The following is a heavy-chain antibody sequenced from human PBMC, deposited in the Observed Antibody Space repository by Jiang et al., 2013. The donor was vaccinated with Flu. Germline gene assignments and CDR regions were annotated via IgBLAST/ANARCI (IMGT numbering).Heavy chain of an antibody. CDR2: INAGDGDT. Sequence: EVKKPGASVKVSCKASGYTFTTYAIHWVRQAPGQRLEWMGWINAGDGDTKYSETFQGRVTITRDISATTAYMELSSLRSDDTAVYYCAKVGYFDRGGYFYPWAFDIWGPGTMVTVSS. CDR3: AKVGYFDRGGYFYPWAFDI. V-gene: IGHV1-3*01. CDR1: GYTFTTYA. D-gene: IGHD3-22*01. J-gene: IGHJ3*02.